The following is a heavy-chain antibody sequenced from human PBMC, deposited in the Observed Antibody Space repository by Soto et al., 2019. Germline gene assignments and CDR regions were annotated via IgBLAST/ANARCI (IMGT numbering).Heavy chain of an antibody. D-gene: IGHD6-13*01. CDR1: GYTFTSYD. J-gene: IGHJ6*02. V-gene: IGHV1-8*01. CDR3: ARHPQQLVRKYYYGMDV. Sequence: ASVEVSCKASGYTFTSYDINWVRQATGQGLEWMGWMNPNSGNTGYAQKFQGRVTMTRNTSISTAYMELSSLRSEDTAVYYCARHPQQLVRKYYYGMDVWGQGTTVTVSS. CDR2: MNPNSGNT.